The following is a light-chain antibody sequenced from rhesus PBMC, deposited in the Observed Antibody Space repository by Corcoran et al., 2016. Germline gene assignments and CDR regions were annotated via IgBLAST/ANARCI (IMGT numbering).Light chain of an antibody. Sequence: TALTQPRPVSKSLGQSDTISCTGTSYDVGGYDDVSWYQQHSGTAPRRLIYDVSKRPSGVSDRFSASKSDNTASLTISGLQAEDEADYYCCSDSTGNSFIFGTGTRLTVL. CDR3: CSDSTGNSFI. CDR1: SYDVGGYDD. J-gene: IGLJ1*01. CDR2: DVS. V-gene: IGLV2S9*01.